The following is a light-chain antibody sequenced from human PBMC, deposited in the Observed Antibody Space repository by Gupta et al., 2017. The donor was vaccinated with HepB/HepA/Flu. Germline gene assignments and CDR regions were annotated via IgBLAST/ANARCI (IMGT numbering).Light chain of an antibody. CDR2: DVR. CDR3: RSDTSSSNVV. V-gene: IGLV2-14*03. Sequence: SALTQPASVSGSPGQSITISCTGTSSDLGTYNYVSWYQQHPGKAHNVLFYDVRKRPSGVSTRFSGSKSGNTASLTISGRQDEDEAHYYCRSDTSSSNVVFGGGTKVTVL. J-gene: IGLJ2*01. CDR1: SSDLGTYNY.